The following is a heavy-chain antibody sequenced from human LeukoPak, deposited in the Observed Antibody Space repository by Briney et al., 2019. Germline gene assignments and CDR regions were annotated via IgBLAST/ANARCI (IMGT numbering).Heavy chain of an antibody. Sequence: SETLSLTCAVSGRSISSGGYSWSWIRQPPGRGLEWIEYFYHSGSTYYNPSLKSRVPISVDRSKSRFSLKLSSVTAADTAVYYCARGGRAAFDYWGQGTLVTVSS. D-gene: IGHD2-15*01. CDR1: GRSISSGGYS. CDR2: FYHSGST. J-gene: IGHJ4*02. CDR3: ARGGRAAFDY. V-gene: IGHV4-30-2*01.